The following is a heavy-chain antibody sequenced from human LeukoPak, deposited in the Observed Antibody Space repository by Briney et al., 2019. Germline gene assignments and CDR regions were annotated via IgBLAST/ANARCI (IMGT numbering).Heavy chain of an antibody. Sequence: GGSLRLSCAASGFTFSSYEMNWVRQAPGKGLEWVAVISYDGSDKYYADSVKGRFTISRDNSKNTLYLQMNSLRTEDTALYYCAKIRVVFNWNYAYYFDSWGQGTLVTVSS. CDR3: AKIRVVFNWNYAYYFDS. CDR1: GFTFSSYE. V-gene: IGHV3-30*18. J-gene: IGHJ4*02. CDR2: ISYDGSDK. D-gene: IGHD1-7*01.